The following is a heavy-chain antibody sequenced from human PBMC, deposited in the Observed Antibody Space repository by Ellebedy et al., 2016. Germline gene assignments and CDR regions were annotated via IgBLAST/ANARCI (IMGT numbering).Heavy chain of an antibody. D-gene: IGHD3-3*01. CDR1: GFTFSSYS. Sequence: GESLKISXAASGFTFSSYSMNWVRQAPGKGLEWVSSISSSSSYIYYADSVKGRFTISRDNAKNSLYLQMNSLRAEDTAVYYCARGRAFGHYDAFDIWGQGTMVTVSS. J-gene: IGHJ3*02. V-gene: IGHV3-21*01. CDR3: ARGRAFGHYDAFDI. CDR2: ISSSSSYI.